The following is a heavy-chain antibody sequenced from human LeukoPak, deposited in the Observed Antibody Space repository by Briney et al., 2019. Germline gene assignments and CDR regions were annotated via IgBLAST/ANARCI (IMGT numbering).Heavy chain of an antibody. J-gene: IGHJ4*02. CDR3: AGDHYDFWSGYYWFDY. D-gene: IGHD3-3*01. V-gene: IGHV3-21*01. CDR1: GFTFSSYS. Sequence: PGGSLRLSCAASGFTFSSYSMNWVRQAPGRGLEWVSSISSSSSYIYYADSVKGRFTISRDNAKNSLYLQMNSLRAEDTAVYYCAGDHYDFWSGYYWFDYWGQGTLVTVSS. CDR2: ISSSSSYI.